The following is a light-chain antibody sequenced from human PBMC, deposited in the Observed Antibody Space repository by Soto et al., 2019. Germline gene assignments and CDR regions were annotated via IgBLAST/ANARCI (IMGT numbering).Light chain of an antibody. CDR3: QQYHTSPWT. Sequence: DIQMTQSPSSLSASVGDRVTITCRASQDISNFLVWFQQKPGKAPKPLISSASTLRSGVPSKFSGSGFGTEFTLTITSLQPEDFATYYCQQYHTSPWTFGQGTKVEF. V-gene: IGKV1-16*02. CDR1: QDISNF. CDR2: SAS. J-gene: IGKJ1*01.